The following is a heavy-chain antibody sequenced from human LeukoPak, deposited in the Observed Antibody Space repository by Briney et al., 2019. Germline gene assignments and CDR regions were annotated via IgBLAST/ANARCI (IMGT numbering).Heavy chain of an antibody. CDR2: IDARSGIT. CDR3: AREYYGVIFSHYLDV. J-gene: IGHJ6*04. Sequence: PGGSLRLSCAASGFTFTIFGFNWVRQAPGKVPEWVSYIDARSGITYYADSVQGRFTISRDNANNSLYLQLSSLRVEDTAVYYCAREYYGVIFSHYLDVWGKGTTVTVSS. D-gene: IGHD3-9*01. V-gene: IGHV3-48*04. CDR1: GFTFTIFG.